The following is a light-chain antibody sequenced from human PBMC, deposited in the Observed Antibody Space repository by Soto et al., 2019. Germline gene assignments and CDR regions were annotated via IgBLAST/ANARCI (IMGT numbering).Light chain of an antibody. CDR1: QGISSW. CDR2: AAS. Sequence: DIQITRSPCSVSSSLGAIVAITFRASQGISSWLAWYQQKPGKAPKLLIYAASSLQSGVPSRFSGSGSGTDFTLTISSLQPEDFATYYCQQANSFPRTFGQGTKVDIK. V-gene: IGKV1-12*01. CDR3: QQANSFPRT. J-gene: IGKJ1*01.